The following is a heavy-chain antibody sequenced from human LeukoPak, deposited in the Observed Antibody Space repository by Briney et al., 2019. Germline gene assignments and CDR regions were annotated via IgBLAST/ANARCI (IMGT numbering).Heavy chain of an antibody. CDR2: ISGSGAST. CDR1: GFTFSSYG. J-gene: IGHJ4*02. Sequence: GGSLRLSCAASGFTFSSYGMSWVRQAPGKGLEWLSGISGSGASTYYADSVKGRFTISSDNSRNTLSLQMNSLRAEDTAVYYCAKDKTLVTPYYLDYWGQGTLVTVSS. CDR3: AKDKTLVTPYYLDY. D-gene: IGHD4/OR15-4a*01. V-gene: IGHV3-23*01.